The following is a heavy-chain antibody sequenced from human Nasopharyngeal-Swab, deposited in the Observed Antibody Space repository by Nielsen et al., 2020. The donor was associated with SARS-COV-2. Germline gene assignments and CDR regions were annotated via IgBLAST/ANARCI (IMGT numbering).Heavy chain of an antibody. CDR3: ARFSSGTIPSVDY. J-gene: IGHJ4*02. Sequence: KVSCKGSGYSFTSYWISWVRQMPGKGLEWMGRIDPSDSYTNYSPSFRGHVTISADKSISTAYLQWSSLKASDTAMYYCARFSSGTIPSVDYCGQGTLVTVSS. D-gene: IGHD1-7*01. CDR2: IDPSDSYT. V-gene: IGHV5-10-1*01. CDR1: GYSFTSYW.